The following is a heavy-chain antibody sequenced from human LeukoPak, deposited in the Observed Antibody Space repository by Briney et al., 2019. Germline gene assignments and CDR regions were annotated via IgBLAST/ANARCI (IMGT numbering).Heavy chain of an antibody. CDR2: INPNSGDT. J-gene: IGHJ4*02. Sequence: ASVKVSCKASGYTFTGYYMYWVRQAPGQGLEWMGWINPNSGDTNYAQKFQARVTMTRDTSINTAYMELSGLKSDDTAVYFCARENPGVPFDYWGQGTLVTVSS. CDR1: GYTFTGYY. D-gene: IGHD3-3*01. V-gene: IGHV1-2*02. CDR3: ARENPGVPFDY.